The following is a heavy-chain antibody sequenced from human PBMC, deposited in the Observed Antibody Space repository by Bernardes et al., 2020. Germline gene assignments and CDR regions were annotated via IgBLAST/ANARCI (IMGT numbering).Heavy chain of an antibody. J-gene: IGHJ4*02. CDR2: RFYTGIT. V-gene: IGHV4-59*02. CDR1: GVSVNAFY. D-gene: IGHD2-21*01. Sequence: SETLSLTCTVSGVSVNAFYWGWIRQPPGKGLEWIAYRFYTGITNYNPSLNGRVTISMDTSRNQYSLQMTSVAAADTAVYYCASGGEIREPDYWGPGALVTVSS. CDR3: ASGGEIREPDY.